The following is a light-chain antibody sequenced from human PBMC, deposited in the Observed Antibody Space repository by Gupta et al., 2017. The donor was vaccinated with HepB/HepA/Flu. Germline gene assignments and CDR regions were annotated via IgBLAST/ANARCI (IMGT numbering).Light chain of an antibody. CDR2: DNR. J-gene: IGLJ3*02. V-gene: IGLV1-51*01. CDR1: TSNIGTNY. Sequence: QSVLTQPPSVSAAPGQKVTISCSGSTSNIGTNYVSWYQHRPGTAPRLLIYDNRERPSGISDRFSAARSGTSATLGIPGLQTGDEADYYCGTWDARLNNWVFGGGTKLTVL. CDR3: GTWDARLNNWV.